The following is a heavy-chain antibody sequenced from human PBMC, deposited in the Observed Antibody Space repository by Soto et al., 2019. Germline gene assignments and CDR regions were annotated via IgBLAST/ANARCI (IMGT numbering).Heavy chain of an antibody. CDR3: ARHEGNGNVWPLDY. Sequence: QVQLLESGPGLVKPSETLSLTCTVSGDSIGTTHSYWAWIRQSPGKGLEWIGIIHYSGSTYYMPSLRSRVTLSVDTSKNQFSLRLTSVTAEDTAVYYCARHEGNGNVWPLDYWGQGILVTVSS. D-gene: IGHD2-8*01. CDR2: IHYSGST. J-gene: IGHJ4*02. CDR1: GDSIGTTHSY. V-gene: IGHV4-39*01.